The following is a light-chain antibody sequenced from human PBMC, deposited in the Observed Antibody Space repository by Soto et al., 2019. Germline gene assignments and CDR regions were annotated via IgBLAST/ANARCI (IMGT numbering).Light chain of an antibody. J-gene: IGLJ2*01. V-gene: IGLV2-14*03. CDR2: AVT. CDR1: SSDVGGYDY. CDR3: SSYTTSSTVV. Sequence: QSALTQPASVSGSPGQSITISCTGSSSDVGGYDYVCWYQQYPGKAPKLIIYAVTDRPSGDSNRFSGSKSGNTASLIISGLQAEDEADYYCSSYTTSSTVVFGGGTKLTVL.